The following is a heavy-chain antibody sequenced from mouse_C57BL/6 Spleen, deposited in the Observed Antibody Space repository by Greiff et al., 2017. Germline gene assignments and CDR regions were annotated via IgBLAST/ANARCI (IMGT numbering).Heavy chain of an antibody. D-gene: IGHD2-5*01. CDR1: GYTFTDYY. Sequence: EVKLVESGPVLVKPGASVKMSCKASGYTFTDYYMNWVKQSHGKSLEWIGVINPYNGGTSYNQKFKGKATLTVDKSSSTAYMELNSLTSEDSAVYYCARAYSNFFDYWGQGTTLTVSS. CDR3: ARAYSNFFDY. CDR2: INPYNGGT. V-gene: IGHV1-19*01. J-gene: IGHJ2*01.